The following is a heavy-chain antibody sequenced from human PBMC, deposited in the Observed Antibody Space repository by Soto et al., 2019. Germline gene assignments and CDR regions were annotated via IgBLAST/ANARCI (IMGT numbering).Heavy chain of an antibody. J-gene: IGHJ4*02. Sequence: PGESLKISCKGSGYSFTNYWIGGVRQMPEKGLEWMGIIYPGDSHTRYSPSFQGQVTMSADKSISTAYLQWSSLKASDTAMYYCAREPGITASGTGGFDYWGQGTLVTVSS. V-gene: IGHV5-51*01. CDR1: GYSFTNYW. D-gene: IGHD6-13*01. CDR2: IYPGDSHT. CDR3: AREPGITASGTGGFDY.